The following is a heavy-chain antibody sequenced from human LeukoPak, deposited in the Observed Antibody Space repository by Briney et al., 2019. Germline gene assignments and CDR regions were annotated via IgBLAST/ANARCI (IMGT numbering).Heavy chain of an antibody. Sequence: GASVKVSCKASGYTFTSYYMHWVRQAPGQGLEWMGIINPSGGSTSYAQKFQGRVTMTRDTSTSTVYMELSSLGSEDTAVYYCARALSSVDTFDIWGQGTMVTVSS. D-gene: IGHD3-10*01. V-gene: IGHV1-46*01. J-gene: IGHJ3*02. CDR1: GYTFTSYY. CDR3: ARALSSVDTFDI. CDR2: INPSGGST.